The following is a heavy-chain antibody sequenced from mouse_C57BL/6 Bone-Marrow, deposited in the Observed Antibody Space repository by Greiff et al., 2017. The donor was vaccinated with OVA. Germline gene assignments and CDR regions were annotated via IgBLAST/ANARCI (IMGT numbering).Heavy chain of an antibody. V-gene: IGHV3-6*01. D-gene: IGHD2-5*01. CDR3: PRPYSNYWYFDV. J-gene: IGHJ1*03. Sequence: VQLKESGPGLVKPSQSLSLTCSVTGYSITSGYYWNWIRQFPGNKLEWMGYISYDGSNNYNPSLKNRISITRDTSKNQFFLKLNSVTTEDTATYYCPRPYSNYWYFDVWGTGTTVTVSS. CDR1: GYSITSGYY. CDR2: ISYDGSN.